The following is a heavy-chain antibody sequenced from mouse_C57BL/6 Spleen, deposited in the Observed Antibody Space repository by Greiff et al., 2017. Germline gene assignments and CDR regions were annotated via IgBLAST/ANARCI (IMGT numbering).Heavy chain of an antibody. J-gene: IGHJ2*01. Sequence: QVQLQQPGAELVKPGASVKLSCKASGYTFTSYWMHWVKQRPGQGLEWIGMIHPNSGITNYNEKFKSKATLTVDKSSITAYMQLSSLTSEDSAVYYCARGGSSYFDYWGQGTTLTVSS. CDR3: ARGGSSYFDY. D-gene: IGHD1-1*01. CDR1: GYTFTSYW. V-gene: IGHV1-64*01. CDR2: IHPNSGIT.